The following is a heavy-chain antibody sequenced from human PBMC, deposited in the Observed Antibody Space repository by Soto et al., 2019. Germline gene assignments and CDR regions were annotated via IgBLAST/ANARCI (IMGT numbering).Heavy chain of an antibody. D-gene: IGHD2-21*01. V-gene: IGHV1-24*01. Sequence: ASVKVSCKVSGYTLTELSLHWVRQAPGKGLEWMGVFDPEDGETIYAQKFQGRVTMTEDTSTDTAYMELSSLRSEDTAVYYCETRLLLSNWHDPWGQGTLDTVSS. J-gene: IGHJ5*02. CDR2: FDPEDGET. CDR3: ETRLLLSNWHDP. CDR1: GYTLTELS.